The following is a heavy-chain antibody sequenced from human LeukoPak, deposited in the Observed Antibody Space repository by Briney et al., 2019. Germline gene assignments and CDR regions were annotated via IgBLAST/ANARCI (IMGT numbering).Heavy chain of an antibody. Sequence: GGSLRPSCAASGFTVSNNYMSWVRQAPGKGLEWVSVISGSGDSTYYADSVKGRFTISRDISKNTLYLQMKSLRAGDTAVYYCAKDKTYDDFWSGHDAFDIWGQGTMVTVSS. V-gene: IGHV3-23*01. CDR3: AKDKTYDDFWSGHDAFDI. D-gene: IGHD3-3*01. CDR1: GFTVSNNY. CDR2: ISGSGDST. J-gene: IGHJ3*02.